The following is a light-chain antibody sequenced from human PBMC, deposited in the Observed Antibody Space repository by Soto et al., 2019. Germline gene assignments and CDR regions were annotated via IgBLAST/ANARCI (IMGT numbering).Light chain of an antibody. CDR3: QYYGSSPVT. CDR2: GAS. Sequence: EIVLTQSPGTLSLSPGERATLSCRASQSVSSSYVAWYQQKPGQAPRLLIYGASSMTTGIPERFSGSGSGTDFTLTISRLEPEDFAVYYCQYYGSSPVTFGGGTKVEIK. J-gene: IGKJ4*01. V-gene: IGKV3-20*01. CDR1: QSVSSSY.